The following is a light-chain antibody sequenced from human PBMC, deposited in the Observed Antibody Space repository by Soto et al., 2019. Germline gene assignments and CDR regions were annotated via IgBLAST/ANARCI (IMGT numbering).Light chain of an antibody. J-gene: IGKJ1*01. CDR3: QQYYSYWT. Sequence: DIQMTQSPSTLSASVGDRVTITCRASQSISNWLAWYQQKPGKAPKLLIYDASSLEGGVPSRFSGSGSGTEFPLTLSSLQPDDFATYYCQQYYSYWTVGQGTKVEIK. V-gene: IGKV1-5*01. CDR1: QSISNW. CDR2: DAS.